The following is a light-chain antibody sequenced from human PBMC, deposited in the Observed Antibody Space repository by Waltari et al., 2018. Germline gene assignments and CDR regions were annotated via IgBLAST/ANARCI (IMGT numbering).Light chain of an antibody. Sequence: DIVMTQSADSLAVSLGERATINCKSSQSFLYSSNNKNYLAWYQQKPGQPPKLLIYLASTRESGVPDRFTGSGSGTDFTLTISSLQAEDVAVYYCQQYYSIPLTFGGGTTVEIK. J-gene: IGKJ4*01. V-gene: IGKV4-1*01. CDR2: LAS. CDR3: QQYYSIPLT. CDR1: QSFLYSSNNKNY.